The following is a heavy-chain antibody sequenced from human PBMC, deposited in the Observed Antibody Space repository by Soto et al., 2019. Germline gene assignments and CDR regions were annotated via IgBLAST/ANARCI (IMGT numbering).Heavy chain of an antibody. CDR2: IYYSGST. D-gene: IGHD1-26*01. Sequence: PSETLSLTCTVSGGSISSSSYYWGWIRQPPGKWLEWIGSIYYSGSTYYNPSLKSRVTISVDTSKNQCTLKLSSVTAADTAVYYCARHGRNTGDYYAYFDYWGQGPPVTVSS. J-gene: IGHJ4*02. CDR1: GGSISSSSYY. V-gene: IGHV4-39*01. CDR3: ARHGRNTGDYYAYFDY.